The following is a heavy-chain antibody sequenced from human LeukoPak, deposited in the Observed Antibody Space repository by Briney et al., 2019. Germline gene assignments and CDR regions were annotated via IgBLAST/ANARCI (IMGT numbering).Heavy chain of an antibody. V-gene: IGHV3-23*01. CDR2: ISGSGGST. CDR1: GFTFSSYA. Sequence: HPGGSLRLSCAASGFTFSSYAMSWVRQAPGKGLEWVSAISGSGGSTYYADSVKGRFTISRDNSKNTPYLQMNSLRAEDTAVYYRAKEDGYCSGGSCYQYDYWGQGTLVTVSS. J-gene: IGHJ4*02. D-gene: IGHD2-15*01. CDR3: AKEDGYCSGGSCYQYDY.